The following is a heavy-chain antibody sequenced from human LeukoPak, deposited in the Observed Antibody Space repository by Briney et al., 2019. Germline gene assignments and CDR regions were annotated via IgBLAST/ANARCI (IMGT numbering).Heavy chain of an antibody. CDR1: GFTFSNAW. CDR3: TTDVDWGYYGMDV. V-gene: IGHV3-15*01. Sequence: GGSLRLSCAASGFTFSNAWMSWVRQAPGKGREWVGRIKSKTDGGTTDYAAPVKGRFTISRDDSKNTLYLQMNSLKTEDTAVYYCTTDVDWGYYGMDVWGQGTTVTVSS. J-gene: IGHJ6*02. CDR2: IKSKTDGGTT. D-gene: IGHD3-16*01.